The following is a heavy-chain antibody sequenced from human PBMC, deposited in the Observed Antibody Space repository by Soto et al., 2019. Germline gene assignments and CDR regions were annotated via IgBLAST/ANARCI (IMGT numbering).Heavy chain of an antibody. Sequence: QVQLQESGPGLVKPSETLSLTCTVSGGSVNSGSYYWNWIRQPPGKGLEWIGYIFYSGSTNYNPSLKRRVTISLDTSKNQFSMRLSCVTAADTAVYYCAGLRLGEGFDPWGQGTRVTVSS. V-gene: IGHV4-61*01. CDR3: AGLRLGEGFDP. D-gene: IGHD3-16*01. J-gene: IGHJ5*02. CDR1: GGSVNSGSYY. CDR2: IFYSGST.